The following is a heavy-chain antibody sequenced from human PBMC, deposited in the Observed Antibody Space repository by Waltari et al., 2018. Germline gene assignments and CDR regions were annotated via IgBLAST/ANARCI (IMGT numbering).Heavy chain of an antibody. Sequence: EVQLVQSGAEVKKPEESLRISGAGSGDSFTIQWISWVRPMPGKGLAGVGRMDPSDSFRNYGPAFEGHVTISVDQSLRTAYLQWDSLKASDTAIYYCVRHRTTYPLEIDYWGQGTLVTVSS. CDR3: VRHRTTYPLEIDY. CDR2: MDPSDSFR. J-gene: IGHJ4*02. V-gene: IGHV5-10-1*01. CDR1: GDSFTIQW. D-gene: IGHD2-2*01.